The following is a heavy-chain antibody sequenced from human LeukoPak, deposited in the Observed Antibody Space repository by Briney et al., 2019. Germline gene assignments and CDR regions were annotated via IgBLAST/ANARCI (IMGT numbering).Heavy chain of an antibody. CDR2: ISYDERNK. D-gene: IGHD6-19*01. CDR1: AFTFSSYT. CDR3: ARFASDSRGWYHFDY. Sequence: PGRSLRLSCAASAFTFSSYTMHWVRQAPGKGLEWVAVISYDERNKYYADSVKGRLTMSRDNSKNTLYLQMESLRAEDTAVYYCARFASDSRGWYHFDYWGQGTLVTVSS. V-gene: IGHV3-30*04. J-gene: IGHJ4*02.